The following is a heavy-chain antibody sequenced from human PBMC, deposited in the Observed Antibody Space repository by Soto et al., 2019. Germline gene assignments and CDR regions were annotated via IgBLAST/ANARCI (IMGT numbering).Heavy chain of an antibody. Sequence: SGGSLRLSCAASGFTFTTYTMNWVRQAPGKGLEWVSSISAGGRSIYYADSLKGRSTVSRDNAKNSLYLQMNSLRAVDSVVYYCARSTPGNPFDIWGQGTMVTVSS. CDR2: ISAGGRSI. V-gene: IGHV3-21*01. D-gene: IGHD3-10*01. CDR1: GFTFTTYT. J-gene: IGHJ3*02. CDR3: ARSTPGNPFDI.